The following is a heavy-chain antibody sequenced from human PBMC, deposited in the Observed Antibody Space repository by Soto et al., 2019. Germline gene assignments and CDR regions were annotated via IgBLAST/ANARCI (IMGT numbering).Heavy chain of an antibody. Sequence: SETLSLTCTVSGGSINTYYWSWIRQSPGKGLEWIGYISYSGSTSYNPSLKGRLTISLNTSKNQFSLKLSSVTAADTAVYYCARGTRATQYYYYFYGMDVWGQGTTVTVSS. CDR1: GGSINTYY. CDR2: ISYSGST. CDR3: ARGTRATQYYYYFYGMDV. V-gene: IGHV4-59*01. J-gene: IGHJ6*02. D-gene: IGHD3-10*01.